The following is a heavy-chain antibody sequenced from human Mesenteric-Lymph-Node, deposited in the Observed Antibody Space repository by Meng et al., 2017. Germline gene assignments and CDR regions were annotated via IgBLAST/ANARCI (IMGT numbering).Heavy chain of an antibody. V-gene: IGHV4-4*07. J-gene: IGHJ4*02. Sequence: QVQLQGSGPGLVKPSGTLSLTCAVSGDSVSSYYWSWIRQPAGKGLEWIGRIYSSGNTNYNPSLKSRVTMSVDTSKNQFSLKLSSVTAADTAVYYCARGSRGYSYGWGQGTLVTVSS. CDR3: ARGSRGYSYG. CDR1: GDSVSSYY. D-gene: IGHD5-18*01. CDR2: IYSSGNT.